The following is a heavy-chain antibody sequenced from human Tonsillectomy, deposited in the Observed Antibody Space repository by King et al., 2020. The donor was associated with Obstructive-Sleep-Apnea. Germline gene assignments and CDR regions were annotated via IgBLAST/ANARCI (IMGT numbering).Heavy chain of an antibody. Sequence: VQLVESGGDLVQPGGSLRLSCAASGFSVSSNYMSWVRQAPGKGLEWFSVIYSGGSTYYADSVKGRFTISRDNSKNTLDLQMSSLSAEDTAVYYCARGVGSSWPIRQYNWFDPWGQGTLVTVSS. CDR2: IYSGGST. D-gene: IGHD6-13*01. CDR3: ARGVGSSWPIRQYNWFDP. CDR1: GFSVSSNY. V-gene: IGHV3-66*01. J-gene: IGHJ5*02.